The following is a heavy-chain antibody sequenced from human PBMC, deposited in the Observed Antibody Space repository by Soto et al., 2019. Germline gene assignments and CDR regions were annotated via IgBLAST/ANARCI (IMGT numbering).Heavy chain of an antibody. J-gene: IGHJ5*02. Sequence: QVQLQQWGAGLLKPSETLSLTCAVYGGSFSGYYWSWIRQPPGKGLEWIGEINHSGSTNYNPSLKRRVTLSVDTSKHQFSLKLSSVTAADTAVYYCARNPRYFDWLLSYVNWFDPWGQGTLVTVSS. CDR3: ARNPRYFDWLLSYVNWFDP. CDR2: INHSGST. D-gene: IGHD3-9*01. CDR1: GGSFSGYY. V-gene: IGHV4-34*01.